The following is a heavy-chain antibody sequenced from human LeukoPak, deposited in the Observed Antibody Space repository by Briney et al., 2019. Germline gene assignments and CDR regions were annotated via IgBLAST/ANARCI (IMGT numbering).Heavy chain of an antibody. Sequence: GGSLRLSCAASGFTFSSYSMNWVRQAPGKGLEWVSYISSSSSTIYYADSVKGRFTISRDNAKNSLYLQMNSLRAEDTAVYYCARDQAYCGGDCYSDYWGQGTLVTVSS. CDR2: ISSSSSTI. CDR1: GFTFSSYS. D-gene: IGHD2-21*02. V-gene: IGHV3-48*01. J-gene: IGHJ4*02. CDR3: ARDQAYCGGDCYSDY.